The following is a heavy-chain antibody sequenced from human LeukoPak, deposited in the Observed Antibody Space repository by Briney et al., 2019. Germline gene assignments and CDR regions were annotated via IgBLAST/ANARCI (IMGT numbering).Heavy chain of an antibody. Sequence: ASVKVSCKASGGTFSSYAISWVRQAPGQGLEWMGGIIPIFGTANYAQKFQGRVTMTEDTSTDTAYMELSSLRSEDTAVYYCATNIVGATTLDYWGQGTLVTVSS. V-gene: IGHV1-69*06. J-gene: IGHJ4*02. D-gene: IGHD1-26*01. CDR1: GGTFSSYA. CDR3: ATNIVGATTLDY. CDR2: IIPIFGTA.